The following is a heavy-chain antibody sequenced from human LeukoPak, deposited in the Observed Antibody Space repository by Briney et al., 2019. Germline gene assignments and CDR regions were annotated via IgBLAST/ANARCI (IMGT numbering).Heavy chain of an antibody. V-gene: IGHV3-30*02. CDR1: GFTFSSNG. CDR3: ARVRGTIAAAGAFDY. Sequence: GGSLRLSCAASGFTFSSNGMHWVRQAPGKGLEWVAFIRSDESKEYYADSVRGRFTISRDNAKNSLYLQMNSLRAEDTAVYYCARVRGTIAAAGAFDYWGQGTLVTVSS. J-gene: IGHJ4*02. D-gene: IGHD6-13*01. CDR2: IRSDESKE.